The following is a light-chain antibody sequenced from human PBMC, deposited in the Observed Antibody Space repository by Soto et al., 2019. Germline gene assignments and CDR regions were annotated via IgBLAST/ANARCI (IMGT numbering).Light chain of an antibody. CDR1: SSDVGGYNY. CDR3: SSYTSSSTLVV. Sequence: QSALTQPAYVSGYPGQSITISCTGTSSDVGGYNYVSWYQQHPGKAPKLMIYDVSNRPSGVSNRFSGSKSGNTASLTISGLQAEDEADYYCSSYTSSSTLVVFGGGTKLTVL. J-gene: IGLJ2*01. V-gene: IGLV2-14*01. CDR2: DVS.